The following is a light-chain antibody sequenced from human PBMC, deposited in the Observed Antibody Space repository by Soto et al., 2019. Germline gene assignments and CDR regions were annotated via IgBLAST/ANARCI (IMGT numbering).Light chain of an antibody. Sequence: ALTQPPSVSGAPGQRVTISCTGSSSNIGAGYDVHWYQQLPGTAPKLLIYGNSNRPSGVPDRFSGSKSGTSASLAITGLQAEDEADYYCQSYDSSLSGYVFGTGTKVTVL. CDR1: SSNIGAGYD. V-gene: IGLV1-40*01. CDR3: QSYDSSLSGYV. CDR2: GNS. J-gene: IGLJ1*01.